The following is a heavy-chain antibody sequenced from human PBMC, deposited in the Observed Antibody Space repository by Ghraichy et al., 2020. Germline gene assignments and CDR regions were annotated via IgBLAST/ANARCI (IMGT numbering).Heavy chain of an antibody. J-gene: IGHJ6*02. D-gene: IGHD1-26*01. CDR2: IYYSGST. V-gene: IGHV4-59*08. Sequence: SETLSLTCTVSGGSISSYYWSWIRQPPGKGLEWIGYIYYSGSTNYNPSLKSRVTISVDTSKNQFSLKLSSVTAADTAVYYCARPGVGYYGMDVWGQGTTVTVSS. CDR3: ARPGVGYYGMDV. CDR1: GGSISSYY.